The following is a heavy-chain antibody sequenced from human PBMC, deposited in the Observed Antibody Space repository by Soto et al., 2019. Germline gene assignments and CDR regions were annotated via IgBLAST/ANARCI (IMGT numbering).Heavy chain of an antibody. CDR2: IYWDDDK. V-gene: IGHV2-5*02. D-gene: IGHD5-12*01. Sequence: QITLKESGPTLVKPTQTLTLTCTFSGFSLSTSGVGVGWIRQPPGKALEWLALIYWDDDKRYSPSLKSRLTSAKDNSKTQVVLTMTNMDPVDTATYYCAHVYGGYDNFDSWGQGTLVTVSS. J-gene: IGHJ4*02. CDR3: AHVYGGYDNFDS. CDR1: GFSLSTSGVG.